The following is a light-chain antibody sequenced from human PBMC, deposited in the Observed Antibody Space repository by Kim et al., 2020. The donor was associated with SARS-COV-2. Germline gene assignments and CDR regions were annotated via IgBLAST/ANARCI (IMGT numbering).Light chain of an antibody. V-gene: IGKV3-15*01. Sequence: EIVMTQSPATLSVSPGARVTLSCRASQSVGRSLAWYQHKPGHAPWLLIYDTSTRVSGIPGRFSGSGSGTDFTLAISSLQSADSAVYYCQQYNNWPPTNTFGQGTKLEIK. J-gene: IGKJ2*01. CDR2: DTS. CDR3: QQYNNWPPTNT. CDR1: QSVGRS.